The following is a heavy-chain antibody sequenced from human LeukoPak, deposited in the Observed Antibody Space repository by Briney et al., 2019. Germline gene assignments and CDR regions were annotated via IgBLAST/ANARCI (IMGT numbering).Heavy chain of an antibody. V-gene: IGHV3-7*01. CDR1: GYRFSNHY. Sequence: GGSLRLSCTAYGYRFSNHYMRWLRQATGKGLEWVANLKEDGSNKGHLGSGKGRYTVSRDNARNSLYLQMNSLRVEDTAVYYWTRVIVAVPGYFDYFDFWGQGVLVTVSS. CDR3: TRVIVAVPGYFDYFDF. J-gene: IGHJ4*02. D-gene: IGHD6-19*01. CDR2: LKEDGSNK.